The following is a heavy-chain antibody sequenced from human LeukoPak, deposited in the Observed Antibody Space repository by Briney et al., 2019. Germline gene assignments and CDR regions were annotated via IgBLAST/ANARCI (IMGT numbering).Heavy chain of an antibody. J-gene: IGHJ5*02. D-gene: IGHD6-19*01. CDR2: ISYDGSNK. CDR3: ARGVAEQWLVQRWFDP. Sequence: GGSLRLSCAASGFTFSSYAMHWVRQAPGKGLEWVAVISYDGSNKYCADSVKGRFTISRDNSKNTLYLQMNSLRAEDTAAYYCARGVAEQWLVQRWFDPWGQGTLVTVSS. CDR1: GFTFSSYA. V-gene: IGHV3-30*04.